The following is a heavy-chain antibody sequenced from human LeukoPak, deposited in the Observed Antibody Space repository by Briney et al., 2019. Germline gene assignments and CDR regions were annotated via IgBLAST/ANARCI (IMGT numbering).Heavy chain of an antibody. Sequence: SETLSLTCAVYGGSFSVHYWTWIRQPPGKGLQWIGEVNDRGSTNYNPSLKSRLTISEDKSKKQFSLRLPSVTAADTAVYYCASGVVSGRFGDYYYYMDVWGKGTTVTVSS. CDR3: ASGVVSGRFGDYYYYMDV. V-gene: IGHV4-34*01. CDR1: GGSFSVHY. CDR2: VNDRGST. J-gene: IGHJ6*03. D-gene: IGHD3-16*01.